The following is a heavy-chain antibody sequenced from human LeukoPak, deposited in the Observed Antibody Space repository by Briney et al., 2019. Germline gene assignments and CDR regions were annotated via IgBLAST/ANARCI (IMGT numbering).Heavy chain of an antibody. V-gene: IGHV5-10-1*01. CDR3: ARGGYSSTWYYWFDP. CDR1: GYSFSKYW. D-gene: IGHD6-13*01. CDR2: IDPKDSYT. J-gene: IGHJ5*02. Sequence: GESLRISCKASGYSFSKYWISWVRQMPGKCLEWMGRIDPKDSYTNYNPSFGGHVTISADKSISTAYLEWTNLKPSDTAIYYCARGGYSSTWYYWFDPWGQGTLVTVSS.